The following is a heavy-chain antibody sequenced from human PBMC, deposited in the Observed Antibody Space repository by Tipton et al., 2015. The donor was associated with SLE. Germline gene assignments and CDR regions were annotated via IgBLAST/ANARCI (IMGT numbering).Heavy chain of an antibody. J-gene: IGHJ4*02. V-gene: IGHV3-21*03. CDR2: ITSSSTYI. CDR1: GFTLRTYA. D-gene: IGHD3-10*01. Sequence: SLRLSCGASGFTLRTYAMHWVRQAPGKGLEWVSSITSSSTYIYYADSVKGRFTISRDNAKNSVYLQMDSLRAEDTAVYYCARDPYGSGTNYWGQGTLVTVSS. CDR3: ARDPYGSGTNY.